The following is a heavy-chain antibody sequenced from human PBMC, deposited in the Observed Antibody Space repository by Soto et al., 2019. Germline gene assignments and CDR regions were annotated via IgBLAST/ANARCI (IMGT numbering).Heavy chain of an antibody. V-gene: IGHV3-30*18. CDR3: AKEVHYGAIDY. CDR2: ISYDGSYK. Sequence: QVQLVESGGGAVQPGRSLRLSCAASGFTFSTDGMYWVRQAPGKGLEWVAVISYDGSYKYYADSVKARFAISRDNSKNTLSLQMNPLRAEDTAVYYCAKEVHYGAIDYWGQGTLVTVSS. CDR1: GFTFSTDG. D-gene: IGHD4-17*01. J-gene: IGHJ4*02.